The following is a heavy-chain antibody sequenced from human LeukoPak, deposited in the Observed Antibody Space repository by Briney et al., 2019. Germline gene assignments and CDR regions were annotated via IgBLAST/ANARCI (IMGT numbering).Heavy chain of an antibody. J-gene: IGHJ4*02. CDR2: ISSSSSTI. CDR3: AKWIAAEPTPGDY. D-gene: IGHD6-13*01. V-gene: IGHV3-48*01. Sequence: GGSLRLSCAASGFTFSSYSMDWVRQAPGKGLEWVSYISSSSSTIYYADSVKGRFTISRDNSKNTLYLQMNSLRAEDTAVYYCAKWIAAEPTPGDYWGQGTLVTVSS. CDR1: GFTFSSYS.